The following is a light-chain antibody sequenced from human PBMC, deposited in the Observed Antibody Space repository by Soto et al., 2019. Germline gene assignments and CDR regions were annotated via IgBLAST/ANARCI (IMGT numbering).Light chain of an antibody. CDR3: QQSHSTPLT. Sequence: IQMTQSPSSLSASVGDRVTITCRASQSISSYLNWYQQKAGTAPKLLIYTASSLQSGVPSRFSGSGSGTDFTLTISSLQPEDFAIYYCQQSHSTPLTFGGGTKVEIK. CDR1: QSISSY. J-gene: IGKJ4*01. V-gene: IGKV1-39*01. CDR2: TAS.